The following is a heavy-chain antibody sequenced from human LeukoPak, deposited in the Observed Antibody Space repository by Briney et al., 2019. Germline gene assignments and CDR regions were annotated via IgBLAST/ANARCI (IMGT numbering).Heavy chain of an antibody. J-gene: IGHJ4*02. V-gene: IGHV3-20*04. CDR2: INWNGGST. CDR3: ARALYSSSLDY. D-gene: IGHD6-13*01. CDR1: GFTFSSYA. Sequence: GGSLRLSCAASGFTFSSYAMSWVRQAPGKGLEWVSGINWNGGSTGYADSVKGRFTISRDNAKNSLYLQMNSLRAEDTALYYCARALYSSSLDYWGQGTLVTVSS.